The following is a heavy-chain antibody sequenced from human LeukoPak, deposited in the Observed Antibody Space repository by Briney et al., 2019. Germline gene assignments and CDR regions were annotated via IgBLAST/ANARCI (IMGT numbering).Heavy chain of an antibody. Sequence: SEILSLTCAVYGGSFSGYYWSWIRQPPGKGLEWIGEINHSGNTNYNPSLKSRVTISVDTSKNQFSLKLSSVTATDTAVYYCARLTMIVVVDWFDPWGQGTLVTVSS. D-gene: IGHD3-22*01. CDR3: ARLTMIVVVDWFDP. V-gene: IGHV4-34*01. J-gene: IGHJ5*02. CDR2: INHSGNT. CDR1: GGSFSGYY.